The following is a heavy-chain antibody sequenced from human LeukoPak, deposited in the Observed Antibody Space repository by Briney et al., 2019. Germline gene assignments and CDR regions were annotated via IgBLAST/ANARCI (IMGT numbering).Heavy chain of an antibody. Sequence: SETLSLTCTVSGGSISNNYWSWIRQPPGKGLEWIGYISYSGSTNYNPSLKSRVTISVDTSKNQFSLKLSSVTAADTAVYYCARINTIFGVVRSWGQGTLVTVSS. CDR2: ISYSGST. D-gene: IGHD3-3*01. CDR3: ARINTIFGVVRS. CDR1: GGSISNNY. J-gene: IGHJ4*02. V-gene: IGHV4-59*01.